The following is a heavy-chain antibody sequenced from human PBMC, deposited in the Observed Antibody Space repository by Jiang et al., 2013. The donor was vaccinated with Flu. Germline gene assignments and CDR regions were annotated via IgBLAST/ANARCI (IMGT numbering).Heavy chain of an antibody. D-gene: IGHD1-14*01. CDR1: GGSFSGYY. CDR3: ATRRDSNPAYYYYGMDV. CDR2: INHSGST. J-gene: IGHJ6*02. Sequence: VYGGSFSGYYWSWIRQPPGKGLEWIGEINHSGSTNYNPSLKSRVTISVDTSKNQFSLKLSSVTAADTAVYYCATRRDSNPAYYYYGMDVWGQGTTVTVSS. V-gene: IGHV4-34*01.